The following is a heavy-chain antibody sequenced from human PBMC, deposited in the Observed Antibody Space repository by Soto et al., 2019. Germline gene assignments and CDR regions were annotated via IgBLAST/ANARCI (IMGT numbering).Heavy chain of an antibody. CDR2: IRSKANSYAT. Sequence: SGGSLRLSCAASGFTFSGSAMHWVRQASGKGLEWVGRIRSKANSYATAYAASVKGRFTISRDDSKNTAYLQMNSLKTEDTAVYYCTRPTYYDFWSGPGTYGMDAWGQGTTVTVSS. CDR1: GFTFSGSA. CDR3: TRPTYYDFWSGPGTYGMDA. J-gene: IGHJ6*02. V-gene: IGHV3-73*01. D-gene: IGHD3-3*01.